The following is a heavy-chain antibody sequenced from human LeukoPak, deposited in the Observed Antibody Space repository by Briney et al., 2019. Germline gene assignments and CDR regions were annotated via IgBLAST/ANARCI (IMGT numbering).Heavy chain of an antibody. Sequence: ASVKVSCKASGYTFTSYGISWVRQAPGQGLEWMGWISAYNGNTNYAQKLQGRVTMTTDTSTSTAYMELRSLRSDDTAVYYCARDHGGTIVVVPAATQGRRDNWFDPWGQGTLVTVSS. CDR1: GYTFTSYG. J-gene: IGHJ5*02. CDR2: ISAYNGNT. V-gene: IGHV1-18*01. CDR3: ARDHGGTIVVVPAATQGRRDNWFDP. D-gene: IGHD2-2*01.